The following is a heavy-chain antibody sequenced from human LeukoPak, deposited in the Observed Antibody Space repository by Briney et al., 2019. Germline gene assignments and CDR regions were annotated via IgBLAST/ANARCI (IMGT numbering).Heavy chain of an antibody. Sequence: PSETLSLTCAVSGDSIASPTWWSWVRQPPEKGLEWIGEIDHSGSTNYSPSLRSRVSISVDKSKSHFSLRLSSVTAADTAVYYCARSHSMARGVIDFYGLDAWGQGTTVAVSS. D-gene: IGHD3-10*01. CDR2: IDHSGST. CDR1: GDSIASPTW. J-gene: IGHJ6*02. CDR3: ARSHSMARGVIDFYGLDA. V-gene: IGHV4-4*02.